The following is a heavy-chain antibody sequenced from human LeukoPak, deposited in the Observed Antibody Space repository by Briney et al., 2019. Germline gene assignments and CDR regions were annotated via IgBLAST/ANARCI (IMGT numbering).Heavy chain of an antibody. V-gene: IGHV3-30-3*01. J-gene: IGHJ4*02. Sequence: PGGSLRLSCAASGFTFSSYAMHWVRLAPGKGLEWVAVISYDGSNKYYADSVKGRFTISRDNSKNTLYLQMNSLRAEDTAVYYCAGAIVVVPAASLDYWGQGTLVTVSS. CDR3: AGAIVVVPAASLDY. CDR1: GFTFSSYA. D-gene: IGHD2-2*01. CDR2: ISYDGSNK.